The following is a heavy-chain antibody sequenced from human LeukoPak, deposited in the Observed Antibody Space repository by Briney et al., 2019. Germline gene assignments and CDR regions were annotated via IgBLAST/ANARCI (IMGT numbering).Heavy chain of an antibody. CDR3: AREPRSLWYQLLPSPVDY. Sequence: ASVKVSRKASGYTFTGYYMHWVRQAPGQGLEWMGWINPNSGGTNYAQKFQGRVTMTRDTSISTAYMELSRLRSDDTVVYYCAREPRSLWYQLLPSPVDYWGQGTLVTVSS. D-gene: IGHD2-2*01. CDR1: GYTFTGYY. V-gene: IGHV1-2*02. J-gene: IGHJ4*02. CDR2: INPNSGGT.